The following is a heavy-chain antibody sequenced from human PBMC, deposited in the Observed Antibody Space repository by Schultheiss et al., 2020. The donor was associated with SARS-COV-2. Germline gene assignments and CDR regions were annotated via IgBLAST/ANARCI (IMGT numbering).Heavy chain of an antibody. CDR1: GFTFSNAW. CDR3: TSRVPAAMGVVY. CDR2: IKSKTDGGTT. Sequence: GGSLRLSCAASGFTFSNAWMSWVRQAPGKGLEWVGRIKSKTDGGTTDYAAPVKGRFTISRDDSKSIAYLQMNSLKTEDTAVYYCTSRVPAAMGVVYWGQGTLVTVSS. J-gene: IGHJ4*02. D-gene: IGHD2-2*01. V-gene: IGHV3-15*01.